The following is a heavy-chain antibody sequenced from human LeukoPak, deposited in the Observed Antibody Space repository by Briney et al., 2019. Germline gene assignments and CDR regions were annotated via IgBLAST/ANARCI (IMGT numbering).Heavy chain of an antibody. CDR2: IYQSGST. V-gene: IGHV4-4*02. D-gene: IGHD3-22*01. J-gene: IGHJ4*02. Sequence: SETLSLTCAVSGVSISSTNWWSWVRQPPGKGLEWIGKIYQSGSTSYNPSLKSRVTISVDKSKSQFSLKLTSVTAADTAVYFCSGGDYYDSHRDYWGQGALVTVSS. CDR3: SGGDYYDSHRDY. CDR1: GVSISSTNW.